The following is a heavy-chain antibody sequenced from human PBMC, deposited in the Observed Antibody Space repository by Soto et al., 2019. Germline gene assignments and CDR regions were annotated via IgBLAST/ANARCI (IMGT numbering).Heavy chain of an antibody. CDR3: AKDLEGYFTTTSCYTYFGLDV. V-gene: IGHV3-30*18. CDR2: ISYDGSNK. Sequence: GGSLRLSCAASGFTFSSYVMHWVRQAPGKGLECVAVISYDGSNKYYADSVKGRFTISRDNSKHTLYLQMNSLRPEDTAVYYCAKDLEGYFTTTSCYTYFGLDVWGQGTTVTVS. CDR1: GFTFSSYV. J-gene: IGHJ6*02. D-gene: IGHD2-2*01.